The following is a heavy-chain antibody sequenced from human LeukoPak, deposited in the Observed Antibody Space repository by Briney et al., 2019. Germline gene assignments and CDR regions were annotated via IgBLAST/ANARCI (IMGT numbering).Heavy chain of an antibody. CDR1: GFTFSSYA. J-gene: IGHJ5*02. V-gene: IGHV3-23*01. D-gene: IGHD6-13*01. Sequence: GGSLRLSCAASGFTFSSYAMSWVRQAPGKGLEWVSAISGSGGSTYYADSVKGRFTISRDNSKNTLCLQMNSLRAEDTAVYYCAKNTQKSWYSSSWYGNWFDPWGQGTLVTVSS. CDR3: AKNTQKSWYSSSWYGNWFDP. CDR2: ISGSGGST.